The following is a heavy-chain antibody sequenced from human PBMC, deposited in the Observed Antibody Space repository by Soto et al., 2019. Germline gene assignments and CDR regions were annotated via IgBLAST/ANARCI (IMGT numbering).Heavy chain of an antibody. V-gene: IGHV1-69*13. CDR2: IIPIFGTA. D-gene: IGHD2-15*01. Sequence: EASVKVSCKASGGTFSSYAISWVRQAPGQGLEWMGGIIPIFGTANYAQKFQGRVTITADESTSTAYMELSSLRPEDTAVYYCARAWPHCSGGSCYQYYFDYWGQGTLVTVSS. CDR3: ARAWPHCSGGSCYQYYFDY. CDR1: GGTFSSYA. J-gene: IGHJ4*02.